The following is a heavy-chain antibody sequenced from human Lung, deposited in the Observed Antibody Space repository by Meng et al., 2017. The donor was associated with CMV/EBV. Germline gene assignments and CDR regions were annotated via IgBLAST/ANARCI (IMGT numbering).Heavy chain of an antibody. V-gene: IGHV3-43*01. J-gene: IGHJ4*02. D-gene: IGHD6-19*01. CDR2: ISWNGGVT. Sequence: GCGFPFDDYTMHWARQAPGKGLEWVSLISWNGGVTHYADSVKGRFTISRDNSKNSLYLQMNSLRTDDTALYYCGKEYTSGWSEVDYWGRGTLVTVSS. CDR1: GFPFDDYT. CDR3: GKEYTSGWSEVDY.